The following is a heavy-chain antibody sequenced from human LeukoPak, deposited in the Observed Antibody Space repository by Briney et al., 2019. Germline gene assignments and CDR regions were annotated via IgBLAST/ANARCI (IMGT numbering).Heavy chain of an antibody. CDR2: INAGNGNT. D-gene: IGHD1-26*01. V-gene: IGHV1-3*01. CDR3: ARDPFPPIVGATTTYNWFDP. Sequence: ASVKVSCKASGYTFTSYAMHWVRQAPGQRLEWMGWINAGNGNTKYSQKFQGRVTITRDTSASTAYMELSSLRSEDTAVYYCARDPFPPIVGATTTYNWFDPWGQGTLVTVSS. CDR1: GYTFTSYA. J-gene: IGHJ5*02.